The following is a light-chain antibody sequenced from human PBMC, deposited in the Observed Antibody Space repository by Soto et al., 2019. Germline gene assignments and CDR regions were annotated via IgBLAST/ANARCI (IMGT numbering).Light chain of an antibody. J-gene: IGKJ5*01. V-gene: IGKV3-15*01. Sequence: EIVMTQPPDTLSVSPGERVTLPCRASQSVSSNLAWYQQKPGQAPRLLIYGASTRATGIPARFSGSGSGTEFTLTISSLQSEDFAVYYCQQYNNWPITFGQGTRWRL. CDR3: QQYNNWPIT. CDR1: QSVSSN. CDR2: GAS.